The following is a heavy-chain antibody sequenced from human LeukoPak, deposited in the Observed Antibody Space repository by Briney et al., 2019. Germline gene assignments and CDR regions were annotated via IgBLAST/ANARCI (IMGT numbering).Heavy chain of an antibody. CDR2: ISGSGGST. D-gene: IGHD3-22*01. CDR3: AKPYEPYYYDSSGQIRSAFDI. V-gene: IGHV3-23*01. CDR1: GFTFSSYW. Sequence: GGSLRLSCAASGFTFSSYWMHWVRQAPGKGLEWVSAISGSGGSTYYADSVKGRFTISRDNSKNTLYLQMNSLRAEDTAVYYCAKPYEPYYYDSSGQIRSAFDIWGQGTMVTVSS. J-gene: IGHJ3*02.